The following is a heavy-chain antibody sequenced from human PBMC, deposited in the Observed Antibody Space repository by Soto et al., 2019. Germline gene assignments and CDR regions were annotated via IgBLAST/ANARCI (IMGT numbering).Heavy chain of an antibody. D-gene: IGHD3-9*01. J-gene: IGHJ5*02. V-gene: IGHV4-4*02. CDR2: IYHSGST. CDR1: SGSISSSNW. CDR3: ARGYYDILTGYYNNWFDP. Sequence: QVQLQESGPGLVKPSGTLSLTCAVSSGSISSSNWWSWVRQPPGKGLEWIGEIYHSGSTNYNPSLKRTVPISVVKSKNQFSLQLSSVTAAATAVYYCARGYYDILTGYYNNWFDPWGQRTLVTVSS.